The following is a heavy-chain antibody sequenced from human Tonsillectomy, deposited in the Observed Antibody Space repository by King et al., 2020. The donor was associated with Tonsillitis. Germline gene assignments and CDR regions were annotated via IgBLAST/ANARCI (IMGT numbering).Heavy chain of an antibody. D-gene: IGHD2-2*01. V-gene: IGHV3-23*04. CDR2: ISGSGSRA. CDR1: GFTFSSYA. J-gene: IGHJ5*02. Sequence: VQLVESGGGLVQPGGSLRLSCAASGFTFSSYAMAWVRQAPGKGLEWVSAISGSGSRAFYAESVKGRFTISRDNSKDTLFLQINSLRAEDTAVYYFAKYQLVSSWFDPWGQGTLVTVSS. CDR3: AKYQLVSSWFDP.